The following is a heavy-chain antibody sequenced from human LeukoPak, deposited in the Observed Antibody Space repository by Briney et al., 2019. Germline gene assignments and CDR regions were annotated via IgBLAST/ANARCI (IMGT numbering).Heavy chain of an antibody. V-gene: IGHV4-34*01. CDR1: GGSFSGYY. D-gene: IGHD5-18*01. CDR3: ARSASGYSYGDY. J-gene: IGHJ4*02. Sequence: SETLSLTCAVYGGSFSGYYWSWIRQPPGKGLEWIGEINHSGSTNYNPSLKSRVTISADTSKNQFSQKLNSVTAADTAVYYCARSASGYSYGDYWGQGILVTVSS. CDR2: INHSGST.